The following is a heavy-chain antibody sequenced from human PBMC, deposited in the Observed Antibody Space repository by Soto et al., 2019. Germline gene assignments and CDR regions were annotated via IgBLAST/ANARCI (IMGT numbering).Heavy chain of an antibody. Sequence: QVQLVESGGGVVQPGRSLRLSCAASGFTFSSYGMHWVRQAPGKGLEWVAVIWHDGSNKYYADSVKGRFTISRDNSKSTLYLQVDSVRAQDTALYYCGRAVMAGPFIYHFGMDLWGQGTTVTVYS. D-gene: IGHD3-16*01. CDR3: GRAVMAGPFIYHFGMDL. CDR2: IWHDGSNK. CDR1: GFTFSSYG. V-gene: IGHV3-33*01. J-gene: IGHJ6*02.